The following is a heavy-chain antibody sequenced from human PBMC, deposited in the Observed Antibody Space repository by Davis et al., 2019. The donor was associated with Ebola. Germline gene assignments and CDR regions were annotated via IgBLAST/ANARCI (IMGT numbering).Heavy chain of an antibody. CDR2: ISASEGHT. J-gene: IGHJ4*02. CDR3: AKEIRVRGIILFDY. V-gene: IGHV3-23*01. CDR1: GFTFSNYD. D-gene: IGHD3-10*01. Sequence: GESLKISCAASGFTFSNYDMSWVRHVPGKGLEWVSTISASEGHTHYSDSVRGRFTISRDNSKNTLYLQMNSLRAEDTATYYCAKEIRVRGIILFDYWGQGSLVTVSS.